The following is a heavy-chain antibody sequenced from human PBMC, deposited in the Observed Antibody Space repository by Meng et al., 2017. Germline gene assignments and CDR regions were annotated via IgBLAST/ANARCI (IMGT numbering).Heavy chain of an antibody. CDR1: GGSISSYY. Sequence: SCTVSGGSISSYYGSWIQKPPGKGLEWSGYIYYSGSTNYNPSFKSRVTISADTSMNQYSLKLSSLTAADTAVYYCARSLGYYGSGSWYFDLWGRGTLVTVSS. V-gene: IGHV4-59*12. D-gene: IGHD3-10*01. CDR3: ARSLGYYGSGSWYFDL. CDR2: IYYSGST. J-gene: IGHJ2*01.